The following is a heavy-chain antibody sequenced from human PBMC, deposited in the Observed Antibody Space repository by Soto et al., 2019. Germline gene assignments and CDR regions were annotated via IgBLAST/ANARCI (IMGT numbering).Heavy chain of an antibody. J-gene: IGHJ4*02. Sequence: ASVKLSCKASGHTFSVHQMHWVRQAPGHGLEWMTYIDLDTRTTAYSQKFQGRVTTTRDTSFTTAYMDLSGLGSDDTALYYCVIERAGTGGFDYWGQGTRVTVSS. CDR2: IDLDTRTT. V-gene: IGHV1-2*02. CDR1: GHTFSVHQ. D-gene: IGHD7-27*01. CDR3: VIERAGTGGFDY.